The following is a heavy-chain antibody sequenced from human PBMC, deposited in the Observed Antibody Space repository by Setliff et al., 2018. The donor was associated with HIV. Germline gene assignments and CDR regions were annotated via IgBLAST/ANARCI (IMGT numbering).Heavy chain of an antibody. V-gene: IGHV4-39*07. Sequence: PSETLSLTCIVSRGSISSTSHYWGWVRQSPGRGLEWIGSIYYSGRTDYNPSLKSRVNMSVDTSTNQFSLDLPSVTAADTAVYFCAGEIAPAARLPNVGGPPPPGYYHYMDVWGKGTTVTVSS. CDR1: RGSISSTSHY. CDR3: AGEIAPAARLPNVGGPPPPGYYHYMDV. CDR2: IYYSGRT. D-gene: IGHD2-8*01. J-gene: IGHJ6*03.